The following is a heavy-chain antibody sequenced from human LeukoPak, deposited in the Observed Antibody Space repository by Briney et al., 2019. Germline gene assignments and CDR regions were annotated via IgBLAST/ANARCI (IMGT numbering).Heavy chain of an antibody. CDR2: ISGGGGGT. D-gene: IGHD3-3*01. J-gene: IGHJ4*02. Sequence: PGGSLRLSCAASGFTFGSYAMSWVRQAPGKGLEWVSGISGGGGGTYSADSVKGRFTISRDNSKNTLYLQMNSLRAEDTAVYYCARRSDYFDCWGQGTLFTVSS. CDR3: ARRSDYFDC. V-gene: IGHV3-23*01. CDR1: GFTFGSYA.